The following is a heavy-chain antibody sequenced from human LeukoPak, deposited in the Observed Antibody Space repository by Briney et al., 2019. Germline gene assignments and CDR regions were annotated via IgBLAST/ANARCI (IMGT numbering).Heavy chain of an antibody. Sequence: PGRSLRLSCAASGFTFSSYGMHWARQAPGKGLEWVAVIWYDGSNKYCGDSVRGRFTISRDNSKNTLNLQMNSLRGEDTAVYYCAIGAVSSSVNYGEFDYWGQGTLVTVSS. D-gene: IGHD3-22*01. CDR2: IWYDGSNK. CDR1: GFTFSSYG. V-gene: IGHV3-33*03. CDR3: AIGAVSSSVNYGEFDY. J-gene: IGHJ4*02.